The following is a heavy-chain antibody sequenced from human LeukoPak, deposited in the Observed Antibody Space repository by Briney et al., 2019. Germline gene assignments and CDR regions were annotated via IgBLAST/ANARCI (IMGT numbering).Heavy chain of an antibody. J-gene: IGHJ4*02. V-gene: IGHV3-30*03. CDR1: GFTFSRFG. CDR3: ARGYSYLDY. CDR2: ISYDGSDK. D-gene: IGHD2-15*01. Sequence: GGSQRLSCAASGFTFSRFGMHWVRQAPGKGLEWVAVISYDGSDKYYADSVKGRFTISRDNSKNTLSLQVNSLRPEDTAVYFCARGYSYLDYWGQGTLVTVSS.